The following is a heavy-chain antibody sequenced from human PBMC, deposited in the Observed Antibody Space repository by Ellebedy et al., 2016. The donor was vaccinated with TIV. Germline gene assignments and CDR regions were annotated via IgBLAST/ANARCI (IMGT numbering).Heavy chain of an antibody. CDR2: IWYDGSNK. V-gene: IGHV3-33*01. D-gene: IGHD3-22*01. Sequence: GESLKISCAASGFTFSSYGMHWVRQAPGKGLEWVAVIWYDGSNKYYADSVKGRFTISRDNSKNTLYLQMNSLRAEDTAVYYCARDPQMIVVVLGAFDIWGQGTMVTVSS. CDR1: GFTFSSYG. J-gene: IGHJ3*02. CDR3: ARDPQMIVVVLGAFDI.